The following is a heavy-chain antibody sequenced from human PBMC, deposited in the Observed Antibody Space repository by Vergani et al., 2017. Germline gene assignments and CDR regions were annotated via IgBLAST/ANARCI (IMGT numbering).Heavy chain of an antibody. J-gene: IGHJ4*02. CDR3: ESGSRAEGGSGPDK. V-gene: IGHV4-61*02. CDR1: GGSVRTSIGYY. CDR2: IFSSGTT. Sequence: QVQLPESGPGLVKPSQTLSLSCTVSGGSVRTSIGYYWTWIRQPAGKTLEWIGEIFSSGTTNYNPSLKNRVTMSVDTSKNQFSLKLNSVTAADTAVYYCESGSRAEGGSGPDKWGQGTLVTVSS. D-gene: IGHD6-13*01.